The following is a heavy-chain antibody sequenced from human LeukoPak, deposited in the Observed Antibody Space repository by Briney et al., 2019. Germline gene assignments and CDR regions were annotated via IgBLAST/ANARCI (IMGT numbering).Heavy chain of an antibody. J-gene: IGHJ6*03. V-gene: IGHV4-39*02. Sequence: SETLSLTCAVSGGSISSSTYYWGWIRQPPGKGLEWIGSMYYSGSTYYNPSLKSRVAMSVDTSKNHFSLKLSAVTAADTAVYYCARVGATNYYHYYYMDVWGKGTTVTVSS. CDR3: ARVGATNYYHYYYMDV. CDR2: MYYSGST. CDR1: GGSISSSTYY. D-gene: IGHD1-26*01.